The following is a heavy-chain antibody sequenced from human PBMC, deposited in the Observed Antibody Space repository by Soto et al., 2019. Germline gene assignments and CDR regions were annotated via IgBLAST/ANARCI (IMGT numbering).Heavy chain of an antibody. Sequence: PGGSLRLSCEASGFTFTDYHMSWIRQAPGKGLEWVALISETGSHTAYAESVKGRFTISRDHARPSVFLQMNSLRSDDTAVYFCARSLRATSPLTFWGQGTPVTVSS. CDR3: ARSLRATSPLTF. D-gene: IGHD7-27*01. CDR2: ISETGSHT. J-gene: IGHJ4*02. V-gene: IGHV3-11*06. CDR1: GFTFTDYH.